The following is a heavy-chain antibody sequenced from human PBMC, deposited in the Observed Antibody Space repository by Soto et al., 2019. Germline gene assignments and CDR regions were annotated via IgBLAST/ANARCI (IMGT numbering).Heavy chain of an antibody. Sequence: ASVKVSCKASGYTFTDYYMHWVRQAPGQGHEWVGWINPNSGDTNYAQNFQGRVTMTRDTSISTAYMELSRLKSDDTAVYYCAREEYTFDAFDIWGQGTMATVSS. J-gene: IGHJ3*02. D-gene: IGHD5-18*01. CDR3: AREEYTFDAFDI. V-gene: IGHV1-2*02. CDR1: GYTFTDYY. CDR2: INPNSGDT.